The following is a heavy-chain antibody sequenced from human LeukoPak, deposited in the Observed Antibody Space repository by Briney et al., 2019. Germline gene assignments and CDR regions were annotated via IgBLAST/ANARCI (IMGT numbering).Heavy chain of an antibody. CDR1: GGSFSGFY. CDR3: ATTPRNYYDSSGYTGFSFDP. D-gene: IGHD3-22*01. Sequence: SETLSLTCAVYGGSFSGFYWSWIRQPPGKGLEWIGEINHSGGTNYNPSLKSRVTISVDTSKNQISLKLSSVTAADTAVYYCATTPRNYYDSSGYTGFSFDPWGQGTLVTVSS. J-gene: IGHJ5*02. V-gene: IGHV4-34*01. CDR2: INHSGGT.